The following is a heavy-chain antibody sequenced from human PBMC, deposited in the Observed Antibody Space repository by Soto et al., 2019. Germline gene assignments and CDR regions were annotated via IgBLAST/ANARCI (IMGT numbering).Heavy chain of an antibody. V-gene: IGHV4-34*01. Sequence: PSETLSLTCAVYGGSFSGYYWSWIRQPPGKGLEWIGEINHSGSTNYNPSLKSRVTISVDTSKNQFSLNLRSVTAADTAVYYCARAPLYYYDCRGYYRHFDYWGQGTLVTVSS. D-gene: IGHD3-22*01. CDR3: ARAPLYYYDCRGYYRHFDY. CDR1: GGSFSGYY. CDR2: INHSGST. J-gene: IGHJ4*02.